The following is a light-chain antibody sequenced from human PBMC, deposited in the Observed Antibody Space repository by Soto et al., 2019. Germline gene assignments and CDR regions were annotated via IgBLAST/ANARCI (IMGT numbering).Light chain of an antibody. CDR2: EVS. J-gene: IGLJ2*01. CDR1: SSDVGGYNY. Sequence: QSALTQPPSASGSPGQSVTISCTGTSSDVGGYNYVSSYQQHPGKAPKLMIYEVSKRPSGVPDRFSGSKSGNTASLTVSGLQAEDEADYYCSSYAGSVFGGGTKLTVL. CDR3: SSYAGSV. V-gene: IGLV2-8*01.